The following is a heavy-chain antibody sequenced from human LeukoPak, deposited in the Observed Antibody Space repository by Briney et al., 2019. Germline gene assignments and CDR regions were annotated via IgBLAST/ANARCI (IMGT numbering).Heavy chain of an antibody. D-gene: IGHD3-22*01. V-gene: IGHV4-4*07. J-gene: IGHJ5*02. CDR2: IYTGGST. Sequence: SETLSLTCTVSGGSISSFYWSWIRQPAGKGLEWIGRIYTGGSTNYNPSLKSRVTMSVDTSKNQFSLKLSSVTAADTAVYYCARGGSYDSSAKNRFDPWGQGTLVTVSS. CDR1: GGSISSFY. CDR3: ARGGSYDSSAKNRFDP.